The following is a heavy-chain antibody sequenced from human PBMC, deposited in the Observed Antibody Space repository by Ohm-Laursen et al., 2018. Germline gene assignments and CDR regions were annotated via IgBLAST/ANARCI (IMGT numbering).Heavy chain of an antibody. D-gene: IGHD2-2*01. CDR3: AKSGSTRDFDY. CDR2: TRNKANSYTT. Sequence: SLRLSCAASGFTLRDHYMDWVRQAPGKGLEWVGRTRNKANSYTTEYAASVKGRFTISRDDSKNSMYLQMNSLKTKDTAVYYCAKSGSTRDFDYWGQGTLVTVSS. CDR1: GFTLRDHY. J-gene: IGHJ4*02. V-gene: IGHV3-72*01.